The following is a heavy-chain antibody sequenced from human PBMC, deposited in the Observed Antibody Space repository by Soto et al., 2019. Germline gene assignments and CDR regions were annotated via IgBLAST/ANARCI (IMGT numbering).Heavy chain of an antibody. CDR1: GGSFSGFH. J-gene: IGHJ2*01. CDR2: IDHTGST. CDR3: ASHLKATVTAYWYFDL. V-gene: IGHV4-34*01. Sequence: QVQLQQWGAGLLKPSETLSLTCAVYGGSFSGFHWSWIRQPPGKGLEWIGEIDHTGSTVYNPSLKSRVAISADRSKNQFSLKLTSVTAADTAVYYCASHLKATVTAYWYFDLWGRGTEVTVSS. D-gene: IGHD2-21*02.